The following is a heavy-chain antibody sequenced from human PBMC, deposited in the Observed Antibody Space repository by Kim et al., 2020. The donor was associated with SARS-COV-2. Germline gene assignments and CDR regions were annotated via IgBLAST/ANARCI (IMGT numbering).Heavy chain of an antibody. J-gene: IGHJ4*02. CDR3: ARGINTSIAAAGGGYYFDY. CDR1: GGSFSGYY. D-gene: IGHD6-13*01. Sequence: SETLSLTCAVYGGSFSGYYWSWIRPPPGQGLEWVGEIYHSGSPTYNPSLKSRVTISVDTSKNQFSLKLSSVTAADTAVYYCARGINTSIAAAGGGYYFDYWGQGTLVTVSS. CDR2: IYHSGSP. V-gene: IGHV4-34*01.